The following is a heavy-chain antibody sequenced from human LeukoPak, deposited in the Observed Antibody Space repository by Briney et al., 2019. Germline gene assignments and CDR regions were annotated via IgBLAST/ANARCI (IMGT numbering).Heavy chain of an antibody. CDR1: GGSFSGYY. Sequence: SQTLSLTCAVYGGSFSGYYWSWIRQPPGKGLEWIGEINHSGSTNYNPSLKSRVTISVDTSKNQFSLKLSSVTAADTAVYYCARGRGGYYYFYFDYWGQGTLVTVSS. V-gene: IGHV4-34*01. CDR3: ARGRGGYYYFYFDY. CDR2: INHSGST. J-gene: IGHJ4*02. D-gene: IGHD3-22*01.